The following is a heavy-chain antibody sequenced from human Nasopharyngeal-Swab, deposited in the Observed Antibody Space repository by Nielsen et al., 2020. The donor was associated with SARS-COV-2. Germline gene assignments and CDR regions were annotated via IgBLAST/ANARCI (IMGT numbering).Heavy chain of an antibody. CDR3: ARDRSGETGTVGAD. CDR1: GFTFSSYA. J-gene: IGHJ4*02. CDR2: ISYDGINK. V-gene: IGHV3-30-3*01. Sequence: GESLKISCAASGFTFSSYAMHWVRQAPGKGLEWVAVISYDGINKYYADSVRGRFTISRDNSKNTLYLQMNSLRADDTAMYFCARDRSGETGTVGADWGQGTLVTVSS. D-gene: IGHD1-7*01.